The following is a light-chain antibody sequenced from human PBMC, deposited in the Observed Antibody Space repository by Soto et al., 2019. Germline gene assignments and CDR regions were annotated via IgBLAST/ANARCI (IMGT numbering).Light chain of an antibody. J-gene: IGKJ4*01. CDR2: GAP. CDR3: QQYHNWPPGLN. V-gene: IGKV3-15*01. CDR1: QSVSSK. Sequence: EIVMTQSPATLSVSPGEGATLSCRASQSVSSKLAWYQQKPGQAPRLLIYGAPTRATGIPARFSGSGSGTEFTLTITSLQSEDFAVYYCQQYHNWPPGLNFGGGTKVDIK.